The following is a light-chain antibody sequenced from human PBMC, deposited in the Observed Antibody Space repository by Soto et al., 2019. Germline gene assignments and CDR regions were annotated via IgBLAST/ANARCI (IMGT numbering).Light chain of an antibody. CDR1: QSVSSTY. CDR2: GAS. V-gene: IGKV3-20*01. CDR3: QQYGSSPLT. Sequence: EVVMTQSPGTLSLSPEERATLSCRASQSVSSTYLAWYQQKPGQAPRLLISGASSRATGIPDRFSGSGSGTDFTLTISRLEPEDFAVYYCQQYGSSPLTFVGGTKVEIK. J-gene: IGKJ4*01.